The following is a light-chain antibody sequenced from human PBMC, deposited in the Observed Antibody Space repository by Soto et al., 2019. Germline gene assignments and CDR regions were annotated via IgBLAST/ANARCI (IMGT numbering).Light chain of an antibody. CDR1: SSDVGGYNY. Sequence: HSVLTQPASVSGSPGQSITISCTGTSSDVGGYNYVSWYQQHPGKAPKLMIYDVSNRPSGVSYRFSGSKSGNTASLTISGLQAEDDSDYYCSSYTSSGALVFGGGTKLTVL. CDR2: DVS. V-gene: IGLV2-14*03. J-gene: IGLJ2*01. CDR3: SSYTSSGALV.